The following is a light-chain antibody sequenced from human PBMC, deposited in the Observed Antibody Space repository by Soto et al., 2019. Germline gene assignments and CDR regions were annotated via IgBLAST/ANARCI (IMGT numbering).Light chain of an antibody. V-gene: IGLV1-47*01. CDR2: RSD. CDR3: AAWDDSLSNVI. CDR1: SSNIGSNY. J-gene: IGLJ2*01. Sequence: QSVLTQPPSASETPGQRVTISCSGSSSNIGSNYVYWYQQLPGTAPKLLIYRSDQRPSGVPDRFSGSKSGTSASLAISGLQSEDEADYYCAAWDDSLSNVIFGGGTQLTVL.